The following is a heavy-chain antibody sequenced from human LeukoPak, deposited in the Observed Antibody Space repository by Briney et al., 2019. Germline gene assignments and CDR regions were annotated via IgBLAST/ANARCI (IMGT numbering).Heavy chain of an antibody. D-gene: IGHD6-19*01. CDR1: GFTFKSYD. CDR3: AKDAQGLVRGVIYFVF. CDR2: MSGSGSST. J-gene: IGHJ4*02. Sequence: GGSLRLYCAASGFTFKSYDMNWVRQVPGAGPEWVSSMSGSGSSTDYEDSVKGRFTIARDNSKNTLYLQLASLRAEDRALYYCAKDAQGLVRGVIYFVFWGQGSLVTVSS. V-gene: IGHV3-23*01.